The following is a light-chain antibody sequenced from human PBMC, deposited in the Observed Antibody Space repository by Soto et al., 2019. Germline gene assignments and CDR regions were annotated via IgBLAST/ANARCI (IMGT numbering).Light chain of an antibody. Sequence: DIQMTQSPSTLPASVGDRVTITCRASQSTSDWLAWYQQKPGKAPNLLIYDASTLQSGVPSRFSGSGYGTEFTLTISSQQPDDVANYYYQQYSNRWTFGQGTKVDIK. CDR1: QSTSDW. CDR3: QQYSNRWT. J-gene: IGKJ1*01. CDR2: DAS. V-gene: IGKV1-5*01.